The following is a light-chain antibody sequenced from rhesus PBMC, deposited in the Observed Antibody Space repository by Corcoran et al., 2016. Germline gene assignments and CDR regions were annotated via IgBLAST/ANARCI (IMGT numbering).Light chain of an antibody. CDR1: QGISNH. Sequence: DIQLTQSPSSLSASVGDRVTISCRASQGISNHLAWYQQKSGKAPKLLIYDASHLQSGVPSRFSGSGSGTEFSLTISTLQPEDFAPYYCQQRNSYPYTFGQGTKVEIK. CDR3: QQRNSYPYT. CDR2: DAS. V-gene: IGKV1-38*01. J-gene: IGKJ2*01.